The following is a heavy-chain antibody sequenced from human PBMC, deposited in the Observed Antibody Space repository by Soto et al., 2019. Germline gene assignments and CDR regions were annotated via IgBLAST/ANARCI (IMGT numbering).Heavy chain of an antibody. Sequence: GESLKISCAASVFTFSSYAMHWVRQAPGKGLEWVAVISYDGSNKYYADSVKGRFTISRDNSKNTLYLQMNSLRAEDTAVYYCARAGFRNGYRGYDYSAYYYGMDVWGQGTTVTVSS. V-gene: IGHV3-30-3*01. CDR2: ISYDGSNK. D-gene: IGHD5-12*01. CDR1: VFTFSSYA. CDR3: ARAGFRNGYRGYDYSAYYYGMDV. J-gene: IGHJ6*02.